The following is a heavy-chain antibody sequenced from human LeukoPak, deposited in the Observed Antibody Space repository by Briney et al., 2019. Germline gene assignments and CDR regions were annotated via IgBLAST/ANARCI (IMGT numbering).Heavy chain of an antibody. V-gene: IGHV3-74*01. CDR2: VNTDGRTT. D-gene: IGHD2-2*03. J-gene: IGHJ4*02. Sequence: GSLRLSCAASGFTFSSYWMHWVRQAPGKGLVWVSRVNTDGRTTNYADSVRGRFTISRDNAENTLCLQMNSLRVEDTAVYYCSMDLSGAHDYWGQGSVVTVSS. CDR3: SMDLSGAHDY. CDR1: GFTFSSYW.